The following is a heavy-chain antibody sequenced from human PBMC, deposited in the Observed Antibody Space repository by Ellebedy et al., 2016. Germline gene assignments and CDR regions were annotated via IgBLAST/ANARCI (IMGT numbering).Heavy chain of an antibody. D-gene: IGHD6-13*01. Sequence: GGSLRLXCAASGFTFDEYAMHWVRQVPGKGLEWVSGISWKNGSTGYADSVKGRFTISRDNAKNSLYLQMNSLRPEDTALYYCAKAVKYSSTWYARNHFYYYGLDVWGQGTTVTVSS. V-gene: IGHV3-9*01. CDR1: GFTFDEYA. J-gene: IGHJ6*02. CDR3: AKAVKYSSTWYARNHFYYYGLDV. CDR2: ISWKNGST.